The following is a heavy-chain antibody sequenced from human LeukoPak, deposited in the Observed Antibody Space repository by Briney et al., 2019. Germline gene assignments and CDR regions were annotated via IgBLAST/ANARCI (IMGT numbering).Heavy chain of an antibody. CDR2: INSDGSST. Sequence: PGGSLRLSCAASGFTFNSYWMHWVRQVPGKGLVWVSRINSDGSSTSYADSVKGRFTISRDNSKNTLYLQMNSLRAEDTAVYYCAKDYYDSSGWIDAFDIWGQGTMVTVSS. D-gene: IGHD3-22*01. V-gene: IGHV3-74*01. CDR3: AKDYYDSSGWIDAFDI. J-gene: IGHJ3*02. CDR1: GFTFNSYW.